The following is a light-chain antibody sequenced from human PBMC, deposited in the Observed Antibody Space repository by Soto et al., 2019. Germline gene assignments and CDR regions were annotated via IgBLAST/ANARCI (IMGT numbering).Light chain of an antibody. CDR1: SSDVGGYNY. CDR3: SSYSDRTTLYVL. CDR2: EVS. J-gene: IGLJ2*01. Sequence: QSALTQPASVSGSPGQSITISCTGTSSDVGGYNYVSWYQQHPGKAPKLIIYEVSNRPSGVSNRFSGSKSGNTASLPLSGLQAEDEADYYCSSYSDRTTLYVLFGGGTKLTVL. V-gene: IGLV2-14*01.